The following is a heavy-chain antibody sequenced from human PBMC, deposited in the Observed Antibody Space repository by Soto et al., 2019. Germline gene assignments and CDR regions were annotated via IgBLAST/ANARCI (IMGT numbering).Heavy chain of an antibody. CDR3: ALLRLRDSMDCDY. CDR2: ISAYNGNT. V-gene: IGHV1-18*01. J-gene: IGHJ4*02. Sequence: QVQLVQSGAEVKKPGASVKVSCKASGYTFTSYGISWVRQAPGQGLEWMGWISAYNGNTNYAQKLQGRVTMTTDTDTSTAYVERRSLRADDTAVYYCALLRLRDSMDCDYWGQGTLVTVSS. CDR1: GYTFTSYG. D-gene: IGHD3-22*01.